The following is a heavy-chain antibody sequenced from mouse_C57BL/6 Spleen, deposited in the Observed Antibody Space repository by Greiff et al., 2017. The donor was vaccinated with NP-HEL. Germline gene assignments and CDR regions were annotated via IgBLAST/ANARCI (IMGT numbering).Heavy chain of an antibody. CDR1: GFTFSDYG. D-gene: IGHD2-4*01. Sequence: EVKLVESGGGLVKPGGSLKLSCAASGFTFSDYGMHWVRQAPEKGLEWVAYISSGSSTIYYADTVKGRFTISRDNAKNTLFLQMTSLRSEDTAMYYCARRSYYEYSVGYFDVWGTGTTVTVSS. CDR3: ARRSYYEYSVGYFDV. J-gene: IGHJ1*03. V-gene: IGHV5-17*01. CDR2: ISSGSSTI.